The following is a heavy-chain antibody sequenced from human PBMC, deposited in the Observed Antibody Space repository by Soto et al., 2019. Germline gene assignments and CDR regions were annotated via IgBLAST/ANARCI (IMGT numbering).Heavy chain of an antibody. CDR2: IKKVGSEK. CDR1: VFTCSSYW. Sequence: EVQLVESGGGLVQPGGSLRLSCAASVFTCSSYWMNWVRQDPGKGLECVSKIKKVGSEKYYVDSVRGRFTISRDNDKNSLYLKMNSLRAEDTAVYYCARVITYSFDSCGSGDALAIWVQGTMVTVSS. J-gene: IGHJ3*02. D-gene: IGHD3-22*01. V-gene: IGHV3-7*01. CDR3: ARVITYSFDSCGSGDALAI.